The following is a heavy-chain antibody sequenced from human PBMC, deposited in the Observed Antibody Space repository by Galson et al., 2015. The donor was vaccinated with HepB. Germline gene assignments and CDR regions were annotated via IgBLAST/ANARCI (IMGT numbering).Heavy chain of an antibody. V-gene: IGHV4-59*01. J-gene: IGHJ4*02. CDR3: ASSITAAGTGYFDY. CDR2: IYYSGST. CDR1: GGSISSYY. D-gene: IGHD6-13*01. Sequence: TLSLTCAVSGGSISSYYWSWIRQPPGKGLEWIGQIYYSGSTNYNPSLKSQVTISVDTSKNQLSLKLSSVTAADTAVYYCASSITAAGTGYFDYWGQGTLVTVSS.